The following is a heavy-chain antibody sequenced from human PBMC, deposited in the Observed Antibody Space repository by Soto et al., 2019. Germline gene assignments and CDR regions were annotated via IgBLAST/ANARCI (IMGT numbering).Heavy chain of an antibody. D-gene: IGHD3-3*01. Sequence: PGGSLRLSCAASGFTFSSYSMNWVRQAPGKGLEWVSYISSSSSTIYYADSVKGRFTISRDNAKNSLYLQINSLRDEDTAVYYCARNYDFWSGYYGMDVWGQGTTVTVS. J-gene: IGHJ6*02. CDR2: ISSSSSTI. V-gene: IGHV3-48*02. CDR1: GFTFSSYS. CDR3: ARNYDFWSGYYGMDV.